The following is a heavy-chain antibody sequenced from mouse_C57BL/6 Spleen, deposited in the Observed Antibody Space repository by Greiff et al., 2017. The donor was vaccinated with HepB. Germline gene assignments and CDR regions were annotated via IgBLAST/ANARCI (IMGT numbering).Heavy chain of an antibody. V-gene: IGHV1-54*01. CDR3: ARPGSNYWYFDV. CDR1: GYAFTNYL. CDR2: INPGSGGT. Sequence: LVESGAELVRPGTSVKVSCKASGYAFTNYLIEWVKQRPGQGLEWIGVINPGSGGTNYNEKFKGKATLTADKSSSTAYMQLSSLTSEDSAVYFCARPGSNYWYFDVWGTGTTVTVSS. J-gene: IGHJ1*03. D-gene: IGHD2-5*01.